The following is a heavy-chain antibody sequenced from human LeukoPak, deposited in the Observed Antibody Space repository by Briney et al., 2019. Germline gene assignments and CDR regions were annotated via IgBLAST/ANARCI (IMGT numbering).Heavy chain of an antibody. CDR1: GYTFTDYY. V-gene: IGHV1-2*02. D-gene: IGHD1-14*01. Sequence: ASVRVSCKASGYTFTDYYIHWVRQVPGQGLENMGWINPNTGGASYAQRFRDRVTMSVDTSITTVYMELSRLTGDDTAVYYCARGHPSAEPPDYWGQGDLVTVSS. CDR3: ARGHPSAEPPDY. CDR2: INPNTGGA. J-gene: IGHJ4*02.